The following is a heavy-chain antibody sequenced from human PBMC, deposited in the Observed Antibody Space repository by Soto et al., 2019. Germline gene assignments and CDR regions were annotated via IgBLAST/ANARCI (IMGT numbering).Heavy chain of an antibody. Sequence: GGSLRLSCAASGFTFSSYWMSWVRQAPGKGLEWVANIKQDGSEKYYVDSVKGRFTISRDNAKNSLYLQMNSLRAEDTAVYYCARDSSVAGTGGYYYYYGMDVWGQGTTVTVSS. D-gene: IGHD6-19*01. J-gene: IGHJ6*02. CDR3: ARDSSVAGTGGYYYYYGMDV. V-gene: IGHV3-7*05. CDR2: IKQDGSEK. CDR1: GFTFSSYW.